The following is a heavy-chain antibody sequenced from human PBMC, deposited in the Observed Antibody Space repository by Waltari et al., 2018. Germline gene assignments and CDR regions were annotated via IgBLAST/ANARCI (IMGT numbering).Heavy chain of an antibody. CDR2: ISGSGGST. J-gene: IGHJ6*02. Sequence: EVQLLESGGGLVQPGGSLRLSCAASGFTFSSYAMRWVRQAHGKGLEWVSAISGSGGSTYYADSVKGRFTISRDNSKNTLYLQMNSLRAEDTAVYYCAKAAYYDFWSGYYPYYYGMDVWGQGTTVTVSS. CDR3: AKAAYYDFWSGYYPYYYGMDV. CDR1: GFTFSSYA. V-gene: IGHV3-23*01. D-gene: IGHD3-3*01.